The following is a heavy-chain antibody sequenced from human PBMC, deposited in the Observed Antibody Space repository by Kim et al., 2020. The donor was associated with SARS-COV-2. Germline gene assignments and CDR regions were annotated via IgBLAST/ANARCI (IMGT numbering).Heavy chain of an antibody. CDR2: ISYDGSNK. CDR1: GFTFSSYG. D-gene: IGHD3-3*01. V-gene: IGHV3-30*18. CDR3: AKDGGY. J-gene: IGHJ4*02. Sequence: GGSLRLSCAASGFTFSSYGMHWVRQAPGKGLEWVAVISYDGSNKYYADSVKGRFTISRDNSKNTLYLQMNSLRAEDTAVYYCAKDGGYWGQGTLVTVSS.